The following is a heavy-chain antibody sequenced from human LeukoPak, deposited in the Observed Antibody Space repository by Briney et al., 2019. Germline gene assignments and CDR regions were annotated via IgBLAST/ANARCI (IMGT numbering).Heavy chain of an antibody. D-gene: IGHD3-16*01. J-gene: IGHJ4*02. V-gene: IGHV3-30*02. CDR3: AKSSGAIESLLGY. CDR2: IRYDGSNK. CDR1: GLTFSSYG. Sequence: PGGSLRLSCAASGLTFSSYGMHWVRQAPGKGLEWVAFIRYDGSNKYYADSVKGRFTISRDNSKNTLYLQMNSLRAEDTAVYYCAKSSGAIESLLGYWGQGTLVTVSS.